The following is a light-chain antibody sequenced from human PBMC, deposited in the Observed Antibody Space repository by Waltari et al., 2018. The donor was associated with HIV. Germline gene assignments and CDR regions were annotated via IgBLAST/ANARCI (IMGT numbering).Light chain of an antibody. V-gene: IGLV1-47*01. Sequence: QSVLTQPPSASEIPGQRVTISCTGGNSNVGSNYVYWYQQVPGTAPNLLVYRDSQRHSGVPDRFTGSKSGTSASLAISGLRSEDEADYYCATWDDSLNGVLFGGGTKLTVL. CDR3: ATWDDSLNGVL. CDR1: NSNVGSNY. J-gene: IGLJ2*01. CDR2: RDS.